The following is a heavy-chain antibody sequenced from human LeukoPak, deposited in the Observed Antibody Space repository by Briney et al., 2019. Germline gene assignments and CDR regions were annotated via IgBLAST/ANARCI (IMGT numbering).Heavy chain of an antibody. J-gene: IGHJ4*02. CDR3: ARGSDSSGWYYFDY. CDR1: GLTFSSHW. Sequence: PGGSLRLSCAASGLTFSSHWMHWVRQAPGKGLVWVSRITNDGSSTTYADSVKGRFTISRDNAKNMLYLQVNSLRAEDTAVYYCARGSDSSGWYYFDYWGQGTLVTVSS. D-gene: IGHD6-19*01. CDR2: ITNDGSST. V-gene: IGHV3-74*01.